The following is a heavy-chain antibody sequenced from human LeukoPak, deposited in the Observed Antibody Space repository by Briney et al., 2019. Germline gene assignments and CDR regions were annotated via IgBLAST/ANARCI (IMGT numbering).Heavy chain of an antibody. V-gene: IGHV4-59*08. CDR1: GGSISSYY. CDR2: IYYSGST. Sequence: SETLSPTCTVSGGSISSYYWSWIRQPPGKGLEWIGYIYYSGSTNYNPALKSRVTISVDTSKNQFSLKLSSVTAADAAVYYCARSKIMIFGVGPTPFDYWGQGTLVTVSS. J-gene: IGHJ4*02. CDR3: ARSKIMIFGVGPTPFDY. D-gene: IGHD3-3*01.